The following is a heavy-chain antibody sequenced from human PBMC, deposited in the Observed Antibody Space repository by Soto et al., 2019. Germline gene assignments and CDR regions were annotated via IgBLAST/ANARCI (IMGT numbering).Heavy chain of an antibody. CDR2: ISYDGTIT. CDR1: GFTISNYG. J-gene: IGHJ6*02. D-gene: IGHD2-2*01. V-gene: IGHV3-30-3*01. Sequence: GGSLRLSCAASGFTISNYGMHWVRQAPGKGLEWVAVISYDGTITYYADSMKGRFTISRDNSKNTLYLQMNGLRTEDTAVYYCATTRVGPCSSSICFSGIFDGMDVWGQGTTVTVSS. CDR3: ATTRVGPCSSSICFSGIFDGMDV.